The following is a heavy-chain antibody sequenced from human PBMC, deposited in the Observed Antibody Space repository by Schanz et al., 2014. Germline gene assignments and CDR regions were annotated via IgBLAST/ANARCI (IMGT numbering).Heavy chain of an antibody. CDR2: IKSDGSST. J-gene: IGHJ4*02. V-gene: IGHV3-74*01. D-gene: IGHD1-1*01. CDR3: ARERRNADLDY. Sequence: EVQLVESGGGLVQPGGSLRLSCAASGFSVGNKYMNWVRQAPGKGLEWVSRIKSDGSSTSYADSVKGRFTISRDNAKNTLYLQMNSLRAEDTAVYYCARERRNADLDYWGQGTLVTVSS. CDR1: GFSVGNKY.